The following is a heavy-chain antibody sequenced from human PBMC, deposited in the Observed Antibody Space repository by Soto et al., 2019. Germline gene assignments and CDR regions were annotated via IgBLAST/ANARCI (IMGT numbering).Heavy chain of an antibody. CDR2: ISYNSGSV. CDR1: GFTFDDYA. J-gene: IGHJ4*02. V-gene: IGHV3-9*01. Sequence: EVQLVESGGGLVQPGNSLRLSCAGSGFTFDDYAMHWVRQAPGKGLEWVSGISYNSGSVGYADSVSGRFTISRDRAKKSLYLEMNSLITEDTAFYYCSISKVGFWRGYYSDRAFDHWGQGTLVTVSS. CDR3: SISKVGFWRGYYSDRAFDH. D-gene: IGHD3-3*01.